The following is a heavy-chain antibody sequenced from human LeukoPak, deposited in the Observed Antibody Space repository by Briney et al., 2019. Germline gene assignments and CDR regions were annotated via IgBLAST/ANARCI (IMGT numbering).Heavy chain of an antibody. D-gene: IGHD2-15*01. CDR3: VRGYCSGDSCYAFDP. Sequence: GGSLRLSCAASRFTVSANYMKWVRQAPGKGLEWVSLIYSDGSTYYADSVKGRFTVSRNNSKNTLYLQMNSLRPDDTAVYYCVRGYCSGDSCYAFDPWGQGALVTVSS. V-gene: IGHV3-53*04. CDR2: IYSDGST. CDR1: RFTVSANY. J-gene: IGHJ5*02.